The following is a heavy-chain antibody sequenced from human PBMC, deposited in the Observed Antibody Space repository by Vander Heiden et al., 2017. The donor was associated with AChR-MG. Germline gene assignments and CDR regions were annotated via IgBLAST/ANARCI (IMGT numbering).Heavy chain of an antibody. V-gene: IGHV3-33*01. CDR1: GFTFSSYG. D-gene: IGHD5-12*01. CDR2: IWYDGSKK. Sequence: QVQLVESGGGVVQPGRSLRLSCAASGFTFSSYGMHWVRQAPGKGLEWVAVIWYDGSKKYDADSVKGRFTISRDNSKNTLYLKMNSLRAEDTAVYYCAREMATIKDYWGQGTLVTVSS. J-gene: IGHJ4*02. CDR3: AREMATIKDY.